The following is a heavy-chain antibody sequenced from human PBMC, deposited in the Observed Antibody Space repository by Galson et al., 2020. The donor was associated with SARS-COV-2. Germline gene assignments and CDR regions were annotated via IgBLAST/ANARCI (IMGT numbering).Heavy chain of an antibody. D-gene: IGHD3-10*01. J-gene: IGHJ6*03. CDR2: ISPNSGGT. CDR3: ARGPDYYGLYYYYMDV. CDR1: GYIFTGYY. V-gene: IGHV1-2*02. Sequence: ASVKVSCKASGYIFTGYYMHWVRQAPGQGLEWMGWISPNSGGTNYAQKFQGRVTMTRDTSINTPYMALSRLRSDDTAVYYCARGPDYYGLYYYYMDVWGKGTTVTVSS.